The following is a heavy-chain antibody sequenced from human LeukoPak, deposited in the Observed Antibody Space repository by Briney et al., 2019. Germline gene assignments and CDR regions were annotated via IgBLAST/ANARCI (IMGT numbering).Heavy chain of an antibody. CDR3: ARGLHCTNTSCRQGEWFDP. Sequence: ASVKVSCKASGYTFASYDINWVRQATGQGLEWMGWMNPNSGNTGYAQKFQGRVTMTRNTPIATAYMELTSLRSEDTAMYYCARGLHCTNTSCRQGEWFDPWGQGALVTVSS. CDR1: GYTFASYD. D-gene: IGHD2-2*01. J-gene: IGHJ5*02. V-gene: IGHV1-8*01. CDR2: MNPNSGNT.